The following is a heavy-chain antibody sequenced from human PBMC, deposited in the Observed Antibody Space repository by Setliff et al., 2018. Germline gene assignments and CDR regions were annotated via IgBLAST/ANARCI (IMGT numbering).Heavy chain of an antibody. J-gene: IGHJ4*02. Sequence: PGESLKISCSASGFLFSTYTMNWVRQAPGKGLEWVSSLTSRGNYIYYSDSVKGRFTISRDNAKKSVDLQMNSLTADDTAVYYCARARPGLAVTGPPYYFDYWGQGILVTVSS. CDR3: ARARPGLAVTGPPYYFDY. CDR1: GFLFSTYT. V-gene: IGHV3-21*01. CDR2: LTSRGNYI. D-gene: IGHD6-19*01.